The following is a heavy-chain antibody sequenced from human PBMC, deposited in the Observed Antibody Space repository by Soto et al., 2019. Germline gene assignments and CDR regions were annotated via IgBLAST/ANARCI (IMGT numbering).Heavy chain of an antibody. CDR2: IIPIFGTA. CDR1: GGTFSSYA. Sequence: QVQLVQSGAEVKKPGSSVKVSCKASGGTFSSYAISWVRQAPGQGLEWMGGIIPIFGTANYAQKFQGRVTITADESTSTADMELSSLRSEDTAVYYCARGGGTTFYYYYGMDVWGQGTTVTVSS. D-gene: IGHD1-1*01. J-gene: IGHJ6*02. CDR3: ARGGGTTFYYYYGMDV. V-gene: IGHV1-69*12.